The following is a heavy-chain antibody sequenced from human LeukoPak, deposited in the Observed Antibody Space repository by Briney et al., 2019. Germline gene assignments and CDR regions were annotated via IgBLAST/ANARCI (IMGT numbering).Heavy chain of an antibody. D-gene: IGHD2-8*01. CDR3: ARTNYYYYYMDV. Sequence: GGSLRLSCAASGFTFSSYEMNWVRQAPGKGLEWVSYISSSGSTIYYADSVKGRFTISRDNAKNSLYLQMNSLRAEDTAVYYCARTNYYYYYMDVWGKGTTVTVSS. CDR2: ISSSGSTI. V-gene: IGHV3-48*03. J-gene: IGHJ6*03. CDR1: GFTFSSYE.